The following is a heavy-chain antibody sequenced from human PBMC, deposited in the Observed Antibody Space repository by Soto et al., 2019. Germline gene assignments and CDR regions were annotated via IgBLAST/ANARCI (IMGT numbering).Heavy chain of an antibody. CDR3: ARVYCSGGSCYEFDY. CDR2: IYYSGST. J-gene: IGHJ4*02. Sequence: QVQLQESGPGLVKPSQTLSLTCTVSGGSISSGGYYWSWIRQHPGKGLEWIGYIYYSGSTYYNTSLKSPVTISVDTSKNQFSLKLSSVTAADTAVYYCARVYCSGGSCYEFDYWGQGTLVTVSS. V-gene: IGHV4-31*01. D-gene: IGHD2-15*01. CDR1: GGSISSGGYY.